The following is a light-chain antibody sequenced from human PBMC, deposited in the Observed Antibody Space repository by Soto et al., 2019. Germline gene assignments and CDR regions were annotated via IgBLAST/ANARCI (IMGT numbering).Light chain of an antibody. Sequence: QSALTQPASVSGSPGQSITISCTGSSSDVGGYNYVSWYQHHPGKAPKLMIYDVSNRPSGVSNRFSGSKSGNTASLTISGLQAEDEAEYYCSSSISSSTLVVFGGGTKVTVL. J-gene: IGLJ2*01. CDR1: SSDVGGYNY. V-gene: IGLV2-14*03. CDR2: DVS. CDR3: SSSISSSTLVV.